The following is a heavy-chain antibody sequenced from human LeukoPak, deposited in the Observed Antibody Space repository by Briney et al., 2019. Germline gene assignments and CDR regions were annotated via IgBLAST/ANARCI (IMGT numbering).Heavy chain of an antibody. V-gene: IGHV4-30-4*08. J-gene: IGHJ4*02. Sequence: PSETLSLTCTVSGGSISSGDYYWSWIRQPPGKGLEWIGYIYYSGSTYYNPSLKSRVTISVDTSKNQFSLKLSSVTAADTAVYYCARDDPGVAAAGTGASDYWGQGTLVTVSS. D-gene: IGHD6-13*01. CDR3: ARDDPGVAAAGTGASDY. CDR1: GGSISSGDYY. CDR2: IYYSGST.